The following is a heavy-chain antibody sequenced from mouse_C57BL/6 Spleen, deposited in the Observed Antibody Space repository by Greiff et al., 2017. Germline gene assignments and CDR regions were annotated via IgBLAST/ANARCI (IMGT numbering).Heavy chain of an antibody. Sequence: EVKLMESGGGLVKPGGSLKLSCAASGFTFSDYGMHWVRQAPEKGLEWVAYISSGSSIIYYADTVKGRFTISRDNAKNTLFLQMTSLRSEDTAMYYCARGDGGPGYWGQGATLAVAS. CDR3: ARGDGGPGY. J-gene: IGHJ2*01. V-gene: IGHV5-17*01. CDR2: ISSGSSII. CDR1: GFTFSDYG. D-gene: IGHD2-13*01.